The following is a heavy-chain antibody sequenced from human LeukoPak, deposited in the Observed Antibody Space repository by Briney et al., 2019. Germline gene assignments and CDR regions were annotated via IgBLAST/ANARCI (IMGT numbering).Heavy chain of an antibody. Sequence: GGSLRLSCAASGFTFSSYWMSWVRQAPGKGLEGVANIKQDGSEKYYVDSVKGRFTISRDNAKNSLYLQMNSLRAEDTAVYYCARDPGYYGSGSYCDYWGQGTLVTVSS. CDR1: GFTFSSYW. D-gene: IGHD3-10*01. CDR3: ARDPGYYGSGSYCDY. V-gene: IGHV3-7*01. J-gene: IGHJ4*02. CDR2: IKQDGSEK.